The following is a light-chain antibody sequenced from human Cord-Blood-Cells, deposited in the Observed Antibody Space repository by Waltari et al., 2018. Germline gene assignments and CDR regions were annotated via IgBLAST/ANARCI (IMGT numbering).Light chain of an antibody. CDR3: CSYAGSSTWV. CDR1: SSDVGSYNL. V-gene: IGLV2-23*01. Sequence: QSALTQPASVSGSPGQLITISCTGTSSDVGSYNLVSWYQQHPVKAPKLMIYEGSKRPSGVSNRFSGSKSGNTASLTISVLQAEDEADYYCCSYAGSSTWVFGGGTKLTVL. CDR2: EGS. J-gene: IGLJ3*02.